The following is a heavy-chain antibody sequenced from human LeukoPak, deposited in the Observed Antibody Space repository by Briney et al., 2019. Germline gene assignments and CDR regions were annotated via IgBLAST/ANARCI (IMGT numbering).Heavy chain of an antibody. CDR2: INEDGSKK. CDR3: ATGTYSSAP. J-gene: IGHJ5*02. Sequence: GGSLRLSCAVSGFTFCYYWRIWVRQAPGEGGEWVANINEDGSKKYYVGPVGGRLTSSRDDAKNSLYLRMNSLRDEDMCFYYCATGTYSSAPWG. D-gene: IGHD6-19*01. V-gene: IGHV3-7*01. CDR1: GFTFCYYW.